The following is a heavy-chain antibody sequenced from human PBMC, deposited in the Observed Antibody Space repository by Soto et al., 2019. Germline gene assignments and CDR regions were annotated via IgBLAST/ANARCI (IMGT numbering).Heavy chain of an antibody. V-gene: IGHV4-39*01. Sequence: QLQLQESGPGLVKPSETLSLTCTVSGGSISSSSYYWGWIRQPPGKGLEWIGSIYYSGSTYYNPSLKGRVTLSVDTSKNQFSLKLSSVTAADTAVYYCARSPYDYIWGSYRSADYYYYMDVWGKGTTVTVSS. CDR3: ARSPYDYIWGSYRSADYYYYMDV. D-gene: IGHD3-16*02. J-gene: IGHJ6*03. CDR1: GGSISSSSYY. CDR2: IYYSGST.